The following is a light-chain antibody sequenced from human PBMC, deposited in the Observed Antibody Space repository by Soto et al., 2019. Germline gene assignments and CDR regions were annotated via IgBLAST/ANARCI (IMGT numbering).Light chain of an antibody. J-gene: IGKJ1*01. CDR3: QQYSTSRT. CDR2: AVS. Sequence: EIVLTQSPGTLSLSPGERATLSCRASQRVSGSSLAWYQQRPGQPPRLLIYAVSRRATGIPERFSGSGSETDFSLTISRLEPEDFAVYFCQQYSTSRTFGQGTKVEI. V-gene: IGKV3-20*01. CDR1: QRVSGSS.